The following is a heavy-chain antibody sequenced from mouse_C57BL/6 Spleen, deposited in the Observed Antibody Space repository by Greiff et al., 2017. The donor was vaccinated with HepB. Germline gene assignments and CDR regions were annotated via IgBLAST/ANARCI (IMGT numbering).Heavy chain of an antibody. D-gene: IGHD3-3*01. CDR2: IYPGDGDT. J-gene: IGHJ2*01. CDR1: GYAFSSSW. V-gene: IGHV1-82*01. CDR3: AREGQPYYFDY. Sequence: QVQLKESGPELVKPGASVKISCKASGYAFSSSWMNWVKQRPGKGLEWIGRIYPGDGDTNYNGKFKGKATLTADKSSSPAYMHLSSLPSEDSAVYFCAREGQPYYFDYWGQGTTLTVSS.